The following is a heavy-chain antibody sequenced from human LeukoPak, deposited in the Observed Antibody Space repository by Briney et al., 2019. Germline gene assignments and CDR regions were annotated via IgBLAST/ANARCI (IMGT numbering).Heavy chain of an antibody. CDR3: ARAVGFDNGMDA. Sequence: SQTLSLTCAISGDSVSSNRAAWNWIRQSPSRGLEWLGRTYYRSKWYTEYTLSVKSRISIKPDTSKNQFSLQLNSVTPEDTAVYYCARAVGFDNGMDAWGQGTTVTVSS. CDR1: GDSVSSNRAA. D-gene: IGHD2-15*01. V-gene: IGHV6-1*01. CDR2: TYYRSKWYT. J-gene: IGHJ6*02.